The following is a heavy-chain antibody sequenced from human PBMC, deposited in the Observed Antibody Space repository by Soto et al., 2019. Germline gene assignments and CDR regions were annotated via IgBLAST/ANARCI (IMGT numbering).Heavy chain of an antibody. CDR3: ATALFGSWTIDY. D-gene: IGHD6-13*01. Sequence: QVQLVQSGAAVREPGASVKVSCKTSGYNFVSNHIHWVRQTPAQGLEWMGIINPIDGSISYAQKFRGRVTVTRDTPTSSVYMELRGLTPADTAVYFCATALFGSWTIDYWGPGTLVTVSS. V-gene: IGHV1-46*01. CDR1: GYNFVSNH. CDR2: INPIDGSI. J-gene: IGHJ4*02.